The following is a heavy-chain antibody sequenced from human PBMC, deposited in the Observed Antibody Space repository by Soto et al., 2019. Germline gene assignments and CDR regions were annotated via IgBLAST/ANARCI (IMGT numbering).Heavy chain of an antibody. V-gene: IGHV5-10-1*01. CDR2: IDPSDSYT. J-gene: IGHJ6*02. CDR1: GYSFTSYW. Sequence: PGESLKISCKGSGYSFTSYWISWVRQMPGKGLEWMGRIDPSDSYTNYSPSFQGHVTISADKSISTAYLQWSSLKASDTAMYYCARTTVVTLNYYYGMDVWGQGTTVTVSS. D-gene: IGHD4-17*01. CDR3: ARTTVVTLNYYYGMDV.